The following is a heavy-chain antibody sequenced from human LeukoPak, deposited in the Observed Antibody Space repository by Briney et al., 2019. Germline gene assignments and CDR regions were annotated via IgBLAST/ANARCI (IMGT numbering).Heavy chain of an antibody. V-gene: IGHV3-49*04. CDR1: GFTFGDYA. D-gene: IGHD1-26*01. J-gene: IGHJ4*02. Sequence: PGRSLRLSCTASGFTFGDYAMSWVRQAPGKGLAWVGFISSRGYGGTTEYAASVKGRFTISRDDSKSIAYLQMNSLKTEDTAVYYCTRFVGVGATVLAVFAYWGPGALVTVSS. CDR2: ISSRGYGGTT. CDR3: TRFVGVGATVLAVFAY.